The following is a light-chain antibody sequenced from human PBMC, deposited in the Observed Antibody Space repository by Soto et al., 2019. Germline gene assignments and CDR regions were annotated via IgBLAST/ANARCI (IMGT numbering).Light chain of an antibody. Sequence: QSALTQPASVSGSPGQSITISCTGTSSDVGTYNYVSWYQQYPGKAPKLIIYDVSNRPSGLSNRFSGYKSGNTASLTISALQAEDEAYCYCSSYTSSTTLIFGGGTKLTVL. V-gene: IGLV2-14*01. CDR3: SSYTSSTTLI. J-gene: IGLJ2*01. CDR2: DVS. CDR1: SSDVGTYNY.